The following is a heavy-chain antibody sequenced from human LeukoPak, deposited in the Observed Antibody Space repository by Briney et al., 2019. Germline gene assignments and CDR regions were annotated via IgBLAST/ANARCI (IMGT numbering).Heavy chain of an antibody. Sequence: GGSLRLSCAASGFTVSSNYMSWVRQAPGKGLEWVSVIYSGGSTYYADSVKGRFTISRDNSKNTLYLQMNSLRAEDTAVYYCARAPPDSSGPPGWFDPWGQGTLVTVSS. D-gene: IGHD3-22*01. CDR2: IYSGGST. J-gene: IGHJ5*02. CDR3: ARAPPDSSGPPGWFDP. V-gene: IGHV3-53*01. CDR1: GFTVSSNY.